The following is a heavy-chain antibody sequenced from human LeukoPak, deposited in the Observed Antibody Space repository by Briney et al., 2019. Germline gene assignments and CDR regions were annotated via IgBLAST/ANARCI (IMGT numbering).Heavy chain of an antibody. J-gene: IGHJ4*02. CDR1: GYTFTGYY. V-gene: IGHV1-2*04. CDR3: ARTDYYDSSGYLNY. CDR2: INPNSGGT. D-gene: IGHD3-22*01. Sequence: ASVKVSCTASGYTFTGYYMHWVRQAPGQGLERMGWINPNSGGTNYAQKFQGWVTMTRDTSISTAYMELSRLRSDDTAVYYCARTDYYDSSGYLNYWGQGTLVTVSS.